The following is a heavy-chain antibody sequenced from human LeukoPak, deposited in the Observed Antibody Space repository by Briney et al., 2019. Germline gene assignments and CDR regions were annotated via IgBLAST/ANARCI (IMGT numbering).Heavy chain of an antibody. J-gene: IGHJ3*02. CDR1: GGSISSGGYS. CDR2: IYHSGST. CDR3: ARGQGDTDAFDI. V-gene: IGHV4-30-2*01. Sequence: SETLSLTCAVSGGSISSGGYSWSWIRQPPGKGLEWIGYIYHSGSTYYNPSLKSRVTISVDRSKNQFSLKLSSVTAADTAVYYCARGQGDTDAFDIWGQGIMVTVSS.